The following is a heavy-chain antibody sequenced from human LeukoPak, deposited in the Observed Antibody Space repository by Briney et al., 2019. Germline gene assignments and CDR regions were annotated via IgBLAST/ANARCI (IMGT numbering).Heavy chain of an antibody. CDR3: PTDRPGVAEFFFDY. J-gene: IGHJ4*02. CDR1: GGSISSYY. Sequence: NASETLSLTCTVSGGSISSYYWSWIRQPAGKGLEWIGRIYTSGTTHYNPSLKSRVTMSVDTFKNQFSMKLSSVTAADTAVYYCPTDRPGVAEFFFDYWGQGTLVTVSS. V-gene: IGHV4-4*07. D-gene: IGHD3-10*01. CDR2: IYTSGTT.